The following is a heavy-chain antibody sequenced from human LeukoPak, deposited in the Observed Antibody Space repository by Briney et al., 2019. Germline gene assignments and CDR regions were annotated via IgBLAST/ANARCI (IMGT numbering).Heavy chain of an antibody. CDR3: AKDVNWNYKGFFDY. J-gene: IGHJ4*02. CDR2: ISYDGSNK. D-gene: IGHD1-7*01. CDR1: GFTFSSYG. Sequence: GGSLRLSCAASGFTFSSYGMHWVRQAPGKGLEWVAVISYDGSNKYYADSVKGRFTISRDNSKNTLYLQMNSLRAEDTAVYYCAKDVNWNYKGFFDYWGQGTLVTVSS. V-gene: IGHV3-30*18.